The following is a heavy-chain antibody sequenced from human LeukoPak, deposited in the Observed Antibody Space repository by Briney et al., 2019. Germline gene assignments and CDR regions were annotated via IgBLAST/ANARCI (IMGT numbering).Heavy chain of an antibody. V-gene: IGHV3-30*18. Sequence: QSGGSLRLSCAASGFTFSSYDMHWVRQAPGKGLEWVAVISYDDGSNKYYVDSVKGRFTISRDNSKNTLYLQMDSLRAEDTAVYYCAKDSSVEGPHYWGQGTLVTVSS. CDR2: ISYDDGSNK. J-gene: IGHJ4*02. D-gene: IGHD6-13*01. CDR1: GFTFSSYD. CDR3: AKDSSVEGPHY.